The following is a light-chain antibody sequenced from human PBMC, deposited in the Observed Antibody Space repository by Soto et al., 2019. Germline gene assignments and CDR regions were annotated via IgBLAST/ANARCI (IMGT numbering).Light chain of an antibody. V-gene: IGLV2-23*02. CDR2: EVN. J-gene: IGLJ3*02. CDR3: CSSVGSPNWV. CDR1: SSDVGGYDR. Sequence: QSVLTQPASVSGSPGQSITISCTGTSSDVGGYDRVSWYQHHPGKAPTLMIYEVNKRPSGVSNRFSGSKSGNTASLTISGLQAEDEADYYCCSSVGSPNWVFGGGTKLTVL.